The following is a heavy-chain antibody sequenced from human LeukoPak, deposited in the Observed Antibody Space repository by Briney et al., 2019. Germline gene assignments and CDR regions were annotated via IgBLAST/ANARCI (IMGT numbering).Heavy chain of an antibody. V-gene: IGHV4-59*01. CDR2: IYYSGST. D-gene: IGHD2-15*01. Sequence: PSESLSLTYTVSGASISSYYWSWIRQPPGKGLEWIGYIYYSGSTNYNPSLKSRVTISVDTSKNQFSLKLSSVTAADTAVYYCASGAGVAATYWGQGTLVTVSS. J-gene: IGHJ4*02. CDR1: GASISSYY. CDR3: ASGAGVAATY.